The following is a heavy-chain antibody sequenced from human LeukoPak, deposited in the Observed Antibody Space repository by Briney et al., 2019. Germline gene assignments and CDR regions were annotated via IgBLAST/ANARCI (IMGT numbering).Heavy chain of an antibody. V-gene: IGHV3-72*01. D-gene: IGHD2-8*01. CDR3: ARGYCTNTNRQNFYYGMDV. Sequence: GGSLRLSCAASGFTLSDHYMDWVRQAPGKGLEWVGRIRNKGNRFSTEHAASVTGRFTLSRDDSKNSLYLQMNRLTPEDTAVYFCARGYCTNTNRQNFYYGMDVWGQGTTVIVSS. CDR1: GFTLSDHY. J-gene: IGHJ6*02. CDR2: IRNKGNRFST.